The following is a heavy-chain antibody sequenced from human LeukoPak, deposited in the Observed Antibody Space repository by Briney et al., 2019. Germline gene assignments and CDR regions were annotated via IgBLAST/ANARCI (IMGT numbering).Heavy chain of an antibody. V-gene: IGHV4-38-2*02. D-gene: IGHD2-15*01. Sequence: SETLSLTCTVSGYSISSTYYWGWIRQPPGKGLEWIGSIYHSGSTYYNPSLKSRATISVDTSKNQFSLKLSSVTAADTAVYYCARDPLYCSGGSCYSTWFDPWGQGTLVTVSS. CDR2: IYHSGST. CDR3: ARDPLYCSGGSCYSTWFDP. J-gene: IGHJ5*02. CDR1: GYSISSTYY.